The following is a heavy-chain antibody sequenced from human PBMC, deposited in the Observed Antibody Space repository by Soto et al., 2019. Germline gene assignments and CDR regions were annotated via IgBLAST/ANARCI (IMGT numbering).Heavy chain of an antibody. CDR3: TTYDFWSGKAFDI. CDR2: IKSKTDGGTT. Sequence: GGSLRLSCAASGFTFSNAWMSWVRQAPGKGLEWVGRIKSKTDGGTTDYAAPVKGRFTISRDDSKNTLYLQMNSLKTEDTAVYYCTTYDFWSGKAFDIWGQGTMVTVSS. D-gene: IGHD3-3*01. J-gene: IGHJ3*02. V-gene: IGHV3-15*01. CDR1: GFTFSNAW.